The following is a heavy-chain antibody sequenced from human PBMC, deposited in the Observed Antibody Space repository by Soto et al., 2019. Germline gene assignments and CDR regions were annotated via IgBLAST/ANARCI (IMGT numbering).Heavy chain of an antibody. V-gene: IGHV1-46*01. CDR3: ARNLTPNSYGYGDY. D-gene: IGHD5-18*01. CDR2: INPSGGST. CDR1: GYTFTSYY. Sequence: ASVKVSCKASGYTFTSYYMHWVRQAPRQGLEWMGIINPSGGSTSYAQKCQGRVTMTRDTSTSTVYMELSSLRSEDTAVYYCARNLTPNSYGYGDYSGAGTMVTVYS. J-gene: IGHJ4*02.